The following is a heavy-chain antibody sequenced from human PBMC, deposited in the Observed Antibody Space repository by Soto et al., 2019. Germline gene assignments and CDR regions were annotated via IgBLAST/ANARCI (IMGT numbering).Heavy chain of an antibody. CDR3: AKGVRVFGVVIHPPDY. CDR2: ISYDGSNK. Sequence: GGSLRLSCAASGFTFSSYGMHWVRQAPGKGLEWVAVISYDGSNKYYADSVKGRFTISRDNSKNTLYLQMNSLRAEDTAVYYCAKGVRVFGVVIHPPDYWGQGTLVTVSS. J-gene: IGHJ4*02. V-gene: IGHV3-30*18. CDR1: GFTFSSYG. D-gene: IGHD3-3*01.